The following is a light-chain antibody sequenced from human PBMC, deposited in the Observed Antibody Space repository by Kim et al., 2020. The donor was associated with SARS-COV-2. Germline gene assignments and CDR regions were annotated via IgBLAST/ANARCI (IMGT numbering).Light chain of an antibody. J-gene: IGLJ2*01. CDR1: SIRSYY. CDR3: NSRDSNDNVV. V-gene: IGLV3-19*01. CDR2: GKN. Sequence: ALGQTVRITCRGASIRSYYAAWYQQKPGQAPILVIYGKNNRPSGIPDRFSGSSSGNTASLTITGTQAGDEADYYCNSRDSNDNVVFGGGTKLTVL.